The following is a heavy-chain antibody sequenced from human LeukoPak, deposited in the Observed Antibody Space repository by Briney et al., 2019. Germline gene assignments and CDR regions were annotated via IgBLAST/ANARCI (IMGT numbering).Heavy chain of an antibody. CDR3: ARNHFNQNVFDV. Sequence: GRSLRLSCAASGFTFTDYAFHWVRQAPGKGLEWVTIISYSGESYADSVRGRFAISRDNSKNTVYLQMDSLRADDTAMSYCARNHFNQNVFDVWGQGTMVTVSS. CDR2: ISYSGE. J-gene: IGHJ3*01. D-gene: IGHD1-14*01. V-gene: IGHV3-30*01. CDR1: GFTFTDYA.